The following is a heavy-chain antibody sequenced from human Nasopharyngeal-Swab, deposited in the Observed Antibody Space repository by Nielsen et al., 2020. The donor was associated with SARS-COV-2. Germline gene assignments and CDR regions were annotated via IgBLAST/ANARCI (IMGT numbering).Heavy chain of an antibody. D-gene: IGHD5-12*01. V-gene: IGHV3-48*03. CDR2: ISTTTASI. CDR3: AREVPYSGHDDAFDI. J-gene: IGHJ3*02. CDR1: GLGLSNYE. Sequence: GESLNTSRAAPGLGLSNYEMKWVREAPGKGLEGSSYISTTTASIYYADSVKGRFTIPRDNAKNSLYLQMNSLRAEDTAVYYCAREVPYSGHDDAFDIWGQGTMVTVSA.